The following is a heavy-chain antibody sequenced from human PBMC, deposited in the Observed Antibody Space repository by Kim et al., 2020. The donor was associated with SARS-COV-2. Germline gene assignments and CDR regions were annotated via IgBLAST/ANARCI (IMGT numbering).Heavy chain of an antibody. D-gene: IGHD6-6*01. J-gene: IGHJ6*02. CDR3: ARELQSSSLPLGYYYYGMDV. V-gene: IGHV3-11*04. Sequence: RFTISRDNAKNSLYLQMNSLRAEDTAVYYCARELQSSSLPLGYYYYGMDVWGQGTTVTVSS.